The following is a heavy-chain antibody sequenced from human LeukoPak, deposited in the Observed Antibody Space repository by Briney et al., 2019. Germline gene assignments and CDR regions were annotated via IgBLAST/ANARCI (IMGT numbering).Heavy chain of an antibody. V-gene: IGHV3-23*01. D-gene: IGHD3-10*01. CDR2: ISGSGGST. CDR1: GFTFSTYA. CDR3: AKGSFGGTFRYFDL. Sequence: GGSLRLSCAASGFTFSTYAMNWVRQAPGKGLEWVSTISGSGGSTYYADSVKGRFTISRDNSKNTLYLQINSLRAEDTAVYYCAKGSFGGTFRYFDLWGRGTLVTVSS. J-gene: IGHJ2*01.